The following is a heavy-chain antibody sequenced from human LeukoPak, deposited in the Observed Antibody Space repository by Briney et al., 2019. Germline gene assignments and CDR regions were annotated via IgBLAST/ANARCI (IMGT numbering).Heavy chain of an antibody. D-gene: IGHD6-19*01. CDR1: GGSFSGYY. J-gene: IGHJ4*02. CDR2: INHSGST. V-gene: IGHV4-34*01. Sequence: SETLSLTCAVYGGSFSGYYWSWIRQPPGKGLEWIGEINHSGSTNYDPSLKSRVTISVDTSKNQFSLKLSSVTAADTAVYYCARYDVGWYYFDYWGQGTLVTVSS. CDR3: ARYDVGWYYFDY.